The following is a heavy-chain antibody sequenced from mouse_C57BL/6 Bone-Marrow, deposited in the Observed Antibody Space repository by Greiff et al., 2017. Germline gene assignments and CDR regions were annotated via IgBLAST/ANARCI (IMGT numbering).Heavy chain of an antibody. CDR2: IHPNSGST. J-gene: IGHJ4*01. CDR3: ARINYYSAMDY. Sequence: QVQLQQPGAELVKPGASVKLSCKASGYTFTSYWMHWVKQRPGQGLEWIGMIHPNSGSTNYNEKFKSKATLTVDKSSSTAYMQLSSLTSEDSAVYYCARINYYSAMDYWGQGTSVTVSS. V-gene: IGHV1-64*01. D-gene: IGHD2-12*01. CDR1: GYTFTSYW.